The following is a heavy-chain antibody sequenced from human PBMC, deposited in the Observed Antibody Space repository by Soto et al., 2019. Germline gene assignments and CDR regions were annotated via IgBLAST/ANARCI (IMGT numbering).Heavy chain of an antibody. D-gene: IGHD5-12*01. CDR1: GGTFSSYT. V-gene: IGHV1-69*05. Sequence: QVQLVQSGAEVKKPGSSVTVSCKASGGTFSSYTISWVRQAPGQGLEWMGGIIPIFGTANYAQKFQGRVTITSDESSSRAYMELSRLRSEDTAVYYCARGNQRWLQLWYFDLWGRGTLVTVSS. CDR3: ARGNQRWLQLWYFDL. CDR2: IIPIFGTA. J-gene: IGHJ2*01.